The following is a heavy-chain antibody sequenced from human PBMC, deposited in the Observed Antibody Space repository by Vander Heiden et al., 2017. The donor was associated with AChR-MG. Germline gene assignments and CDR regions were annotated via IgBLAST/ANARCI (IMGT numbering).Heavy chain of an antibody. D-gene: IGHD6-13*01. CDR1: RFTFGDYA. J-gene: IGHJ4*02. CDR3: TRKAQHSSSWFDYFDY. CDR2: IRSKAYGGTT. Sequence: EVQLVESGGGLVQPGRSLRLSCTASRFTFGDYAMSWFRQAPVKGLEWVSFIRSKAYGGTTEYAASVKGRFTISRDDSKSIAYLQMNSLKTGDTAVYYCTRKAQHSSSWFDYFDYWGQGTLVTVSS. V-gene: IGHV3-49*03.